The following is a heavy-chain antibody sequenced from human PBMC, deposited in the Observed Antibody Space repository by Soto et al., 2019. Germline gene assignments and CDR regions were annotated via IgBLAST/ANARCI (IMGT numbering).Heavy chain of an antibody. D-gene: IGHD6-6*01. CDR3: ARDSIAAPNWFDP. Sequence: PGESLKISCAASGFTFRNFEMNWVRHVPGKGLEWISYISSSGSKRYYADSVKGRFIVSRDNTNDSLFLGMNSLRDEDTAVYYCARDSIAAPNWFDPWGQGTLVTVSS. V-gene: IGHV3-48*03. CDR1: GFTFRNFE. J-gene: IGHJ5*02. CDR2: ISSSGSKR.